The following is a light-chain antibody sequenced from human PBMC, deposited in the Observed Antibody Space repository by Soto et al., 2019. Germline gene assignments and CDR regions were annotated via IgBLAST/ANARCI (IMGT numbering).Light chain of an antibody. CDR1: QSVSSN. CDR3: QQYNNWPRMYT. V-gene: IGKV3-15*01. J-gene: IGKJ2*01. CDR2: GAS. Sequence: EIVMTQSPATLSVSPGERATLSCRASQSVSSNLAWYQQKPGQAPRLLIYGASTRATGSPARFSGSGSGTEFTLTIRSLQSEDFAVYYCQQYNNWPRMYTFGQGTKLEIK.